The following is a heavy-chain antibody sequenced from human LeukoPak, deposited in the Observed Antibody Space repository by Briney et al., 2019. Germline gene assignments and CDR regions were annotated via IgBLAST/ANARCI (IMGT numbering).Heavy chain of an antibody. CDR3: ARASGATITTYNGMDV. CDR1: GGPISSYY. Sequence: SETLSLTCTVSGGPISSYYWSWIRQPPGKGLEWIGHIDFTGSTNYNPSLKSRVTVSVDTSKNQFSLKMTSVTAADTAVYYCARASGATITTYNGMDVWGQGTTVTVSS. D-gene: IGHD4-11*01. CDR2: IDFTGST. V-gene: IGHV4-59*01. J-gene: IGHJ6*02.